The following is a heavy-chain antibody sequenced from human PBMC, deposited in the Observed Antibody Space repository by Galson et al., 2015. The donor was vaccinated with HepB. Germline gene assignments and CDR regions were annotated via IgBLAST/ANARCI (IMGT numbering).Heavy chain of an antibody. CDR1: GFIFRRYG. J-gene: IGHJ4*02. CDR2: ITGGGGRT. D-gene: IGHD2-21*02. V-gene: IGHV3-23*01. CDR3: AKGYQRAVCGGDCYSPYY. Sequence: SLRLSCAASGFIFRRYGLNWVRQAPGMGLEWVSSITGGGGRTYYAVSGRGRFTIPRGNSRNKLDLQMNRLRAEVPAVYDCAKGYQRAVCGGDCYSPYYLGQGTLVTVSS.